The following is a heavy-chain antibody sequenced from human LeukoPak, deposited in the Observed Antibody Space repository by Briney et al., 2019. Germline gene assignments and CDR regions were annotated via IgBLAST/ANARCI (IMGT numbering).Heavy chain of an antibody. J-gene: IGHJ6*03. V-gene: IGHV3-21*01. CDR1: GFTFSSYS. Sequence: GGSLRLSCAASGFTFSSYSMNWVRQAPGKGLEWVSSISSSSSYIYYADSVKGRFTISRDSAKNSLYLQMNSLRAEDTAVYYCARSVVPAADTNNYYYYYMDVWGKGTTVTVSS. CDR2: ISSSSSYI. CDR3: ARSVVPAADTNNYYYYYMDV. D-gene: IGHD2-2*01.